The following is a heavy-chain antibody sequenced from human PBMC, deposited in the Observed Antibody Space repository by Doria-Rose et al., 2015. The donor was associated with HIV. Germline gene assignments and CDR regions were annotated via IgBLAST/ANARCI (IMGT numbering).Heavy chain of an antibody. CDR1: GVSLSSPGMG. D-gene: IGHD6-13*01. Sequence: QITLKESGPVLVKPTETLTLTCTVSGVSLSSPGMGVSWIRQPPGKALEWLANIVSDDGRSYKPPLTSRLTISRGTSKSQVVLTMTDMDPVDTATYYCARIKSSRWYHKYYFDFWGQGTLVIVSA. CDR2: IVSDDGR. J-gene: IGHJ4*02. CDR3: ARIKSSRWYHKYYFDF. V-gene: IGHV2-26*01.